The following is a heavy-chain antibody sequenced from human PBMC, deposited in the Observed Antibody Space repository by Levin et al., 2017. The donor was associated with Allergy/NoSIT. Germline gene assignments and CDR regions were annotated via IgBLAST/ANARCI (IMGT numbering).Heavy chain of an antibody. CDR1: GYTFTSSD. CDR2: LHPNRGST. J-gene: IGHJ5*02. D-gene: IGHD3-10*01. V-gene: IGHV1-8*01. CDR3: ARGYGSGSQGWFDP. Sequence: GASVKVSCKASGYTFTSSDINWVRQARGQGLEWMGWLHPNRGSTGYALKFQGRVTFTMNASISTVYMELTDLKSEDTAVYYCARGYGSGSQGWFDPWGQGTRVTVSS.